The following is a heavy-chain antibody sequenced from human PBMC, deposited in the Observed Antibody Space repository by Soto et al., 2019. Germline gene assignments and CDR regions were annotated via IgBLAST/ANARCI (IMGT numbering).Heavy chain of an antibody. D-gene: IGHD6-6*01. J-gene: IGHJ4*02. CDR3: ARNGGTDRQDYQFDY. V-gene: IGHV4-34*01. CDR2: INHSGST. CDR1: GGSFSCYY. Sequence: SETLSLTCAVYGGSFSCYYWSWLRQPPGKGLEWIGEINHSGSTNYNPSLKSRVTISEDTSKHQFSLKLRSVTAADTAVYYCARNGGTDRQDYQFDYWGQGTLVTVSS.